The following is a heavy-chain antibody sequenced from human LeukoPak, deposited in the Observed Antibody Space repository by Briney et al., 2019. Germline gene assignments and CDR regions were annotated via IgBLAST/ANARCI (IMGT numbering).Heavy chain of an antibody. Sequence: SETLSLTCTVSGGSISSSSYYWGWIRQSPGKGLEWIGSIYYSGSTYYNPSLKSRVTISVDTSKNQFSLKLSSVTAADTAVYYCASKRITMIVVVTDNWFDPWGQGTLVTVSS. CDR3: ASKRITMIVVVTDNWFDP. CDR2: IYYSGST. CDR1: GGSISSSSYY. D-gene: IGHD3-22*01. J-gene: IGHJ5*02. V-gene: IGHV4-39*01.